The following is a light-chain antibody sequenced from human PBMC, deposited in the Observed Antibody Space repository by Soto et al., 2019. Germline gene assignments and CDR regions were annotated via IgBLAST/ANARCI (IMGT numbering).Light chain of an antibody. J-gene: IGKJ1*01. V-gene: IGKV3-15*01. CDR3: QQYNNWPPRT. CDR1: QSVSSS. Sequence: IVLTQSPCTPSLSPVPIATLSCRASQSVSSSSLPWYQQKPGQAPRLLIYATASRATGIPARFSGSGSGTEFTLTFSSLQSEDFAVYYCQQYNNWPPRTFGQGTKVDIK. CDR2: ATA.